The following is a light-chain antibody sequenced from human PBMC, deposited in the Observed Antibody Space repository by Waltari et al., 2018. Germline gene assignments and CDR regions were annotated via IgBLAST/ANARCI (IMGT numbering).Light chain of an antibody. CDR1: QNVDRE. CDR3: QQRSEWPLT. J-gene: IGKJ4*01. V-gene: IGKV3-11*01. Sequence: EIVLTQSPATLSLSPGERATLSCRASQNVDRELGWYQQKPGKAPRLLVYDVSNRAAGIPPRFSGSGSGADFTLTISSLEPEDVAIYYCQQRSEWPLTFGGGTKVEIK. CDR2: DVS.